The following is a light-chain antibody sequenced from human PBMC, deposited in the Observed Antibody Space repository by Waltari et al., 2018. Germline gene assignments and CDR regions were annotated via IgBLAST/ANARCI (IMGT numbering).Light chain of an antibody. J-gene: IGLJ3*02. V-gene: IGLV1-44*01. CDR1: ISNIGSNT. Sequence: QSVLTQPPSASGTPGQRVTISCSGSISNIGSNTVNWNQQVPGPAPKVLIFNNHERPSGAPGRCSGSKAGTSASMVISGLQSEDEAEYYCATWDDSLDGWVFGGGTRLTVL. CDR3: ATWDDSLDGWV. CDR2: NNH.